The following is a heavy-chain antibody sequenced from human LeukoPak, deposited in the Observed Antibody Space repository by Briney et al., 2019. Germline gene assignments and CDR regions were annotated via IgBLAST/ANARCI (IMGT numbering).Heavy chain of an antibody. CDR2: IYYSGST. Sequence: KPSETLSLTCTVSGGSISSYYWSWIRHPPGKGLEWIGYIYYSGSTNYNPSLKSRVTISVDTSKNQFSLKLSSVTAADTAVYYCANSKSWFDPWGQGTLVTVSS. CDR1: GGSISSYY. J-gene: IGHJ5*02. CDR3: ANSKSWFDP. V-gene: IGHV4-59*01.